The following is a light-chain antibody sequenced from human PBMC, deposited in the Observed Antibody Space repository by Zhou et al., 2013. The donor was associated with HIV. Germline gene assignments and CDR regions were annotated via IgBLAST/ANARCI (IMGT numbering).Light chain of an antibody. V-gene: IGKV1-39*01. Sequence: DIQMTQSPSTLSASVGDRVTITCRASQSISSYLNWYQQKPGKAPKDLIYAASSLQSGVPSRFNGSGSGTDFTLTISSLQPEDVATYYCQQSYSTLWTFGQGTKVSIK. J-gene: IGKJ1*01. CDR1: QSISSY. CDR2: AAS. CDR3: QQSYSTLWT.